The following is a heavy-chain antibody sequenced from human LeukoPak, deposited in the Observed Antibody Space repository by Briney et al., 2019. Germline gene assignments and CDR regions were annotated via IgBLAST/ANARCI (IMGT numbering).Heavy chain of an antibody. CDR2: INPNSGGT. CDR1: GYTFTGYY. V-gene: IGHV1-2*02. J-gene: IGHJ4*02. CDR3: ARKRRRAREGVFANY. Sequence: ASVKVSCKASGYTFTGYYMHWVRQAPGQGLEWMGWINPNSGGTNYAQKFQGRVTMTRDTSISTAYMELSRLRSDDTAVYYCARKRRRAREGVFANYWGQGTLVTVSS. D-gene: IGHD3-16*02.